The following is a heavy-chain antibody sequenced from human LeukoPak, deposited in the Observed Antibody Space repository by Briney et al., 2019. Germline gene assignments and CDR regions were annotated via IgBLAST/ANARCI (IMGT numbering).Heavy chain of an antibody. V-gene: IGHV1-18*01. J-gene: IGHJ4*02. Sequence: ASVKVSCKASGYTFTSYGISWVRQAPGQGLEWMGWISAYNGNTNYAQKLQGRVTMTRDTSMNTAYMELSSLRSDDTAVYYCTRSGFGGGVHFDYWGQGTPVTVSS. CDR2: ISAYNGNT. CDR1: GYTFTSYG. CDR3: TRSGFGGGVHFDY. D-gene: IGHD3-16*01.